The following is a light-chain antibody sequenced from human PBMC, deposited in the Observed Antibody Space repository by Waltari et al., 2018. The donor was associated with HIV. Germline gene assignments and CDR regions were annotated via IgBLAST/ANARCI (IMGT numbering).Light chain of an antibody. J-gene: IGKJ2*01. CDR2: AAS. Sequence: DIQLTQSTSFLSASIGDRVTINCRASEDINEFLAWYQQKPGVAPKLLIYAASTLEDEVPSRFSGSGSGTDFTLTISSLQPEDFATYFCQQLNTYPPDTFGPGTKLEI. V-gene: IGKV1-9*01. CDR1: EDINEF. CDR3: QQLNTYPPDT.